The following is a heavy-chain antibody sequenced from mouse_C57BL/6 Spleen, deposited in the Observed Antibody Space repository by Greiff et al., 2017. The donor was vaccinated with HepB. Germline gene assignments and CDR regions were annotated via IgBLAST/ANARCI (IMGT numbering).Heavy chain of an antibody. Sequence: EVKLMESGGGLVQPGGSMKLSCAASGFTFSDAWMDWVRQSPEKGLEWVAEIRNKANNHATYYAESVKGRFTISRDDSKSSVYLQMNSLRAEDTGIYYCTRDYGSSYVEYFDVWGTGTTVTVSS. D-gene: IGHD1-1*01. CDR3: TRDYGSSYVEYFDV. CDR2: IRNKANNHAT. CDR1: GFTFSDAW. V-gene: IGHV6-6*01. J-gene: IGHJ1*03.